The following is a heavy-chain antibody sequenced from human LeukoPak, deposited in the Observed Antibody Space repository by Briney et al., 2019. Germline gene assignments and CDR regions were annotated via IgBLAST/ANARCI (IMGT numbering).Heavy chain of an antibody. CDR1: GFTFSNYW. J-gene: IGHJ4*02. CDR3: ANVRTSSGYCFDY. Sequence: GGSLTLSCAPYGFTFSNYWMSWVRQPQGKVLDWVANIQQDGSEKYYVDSVKGRFTIPRDNAKNPLYLKMNSLRAEDTAVYYCANVRTSSGYCFDYWGQGTLVTVSS. CDR2: IQQDGSEK. D-gene: IGHD3-22*01. V-gene: IGHV3-7*01.